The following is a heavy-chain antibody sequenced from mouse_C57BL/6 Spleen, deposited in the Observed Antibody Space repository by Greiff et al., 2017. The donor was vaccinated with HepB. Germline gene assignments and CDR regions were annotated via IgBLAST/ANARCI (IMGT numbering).Heavy chain of an antibody. J-gene: IGHJ2*01. D-gene: IGHD1-1*01. CDR3: AREGSSSYFDY. CDR1: GYTFTSYD. Sequence: VQLKESGPELVKPGASVKLSCKASGYTFTSYDINWVKQRPGQGLEWIGWIYPRDGSTKYNEKFKGKATLTVDTSSSTAYMELHSLTSEDSAVYFCAREGSSSYFDYWGQGTTLTVSS. CDR2: IYPRDGST. V-gene: IGHV1-85*01.